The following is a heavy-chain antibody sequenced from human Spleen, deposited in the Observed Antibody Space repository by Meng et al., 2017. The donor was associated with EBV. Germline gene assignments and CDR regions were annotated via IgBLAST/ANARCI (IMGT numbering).Heavy chain of an antibody. CDR2: IDHRGSP. CDR1: GGSFRDYY. V-gene: IGHV4-34*01. CDR3: ERGDDYRYAY. D-gene: IGHD3-16*01. J-gene: IGHJ4*02. Sequence: QGPLRPWGAGLLKPSETLPLTWAVYGGSFRDYYWSWIRQPPGKGLEWIGEIDHRGSPNYNPSLMSRVTISLDTSRNHFSLELTSVTDADTAVYYCERGDDYRYAYWGQGTLVTVSS.